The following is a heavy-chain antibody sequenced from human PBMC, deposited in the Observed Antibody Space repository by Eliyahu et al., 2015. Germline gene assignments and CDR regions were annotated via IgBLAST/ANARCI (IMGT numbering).Heavy chain of an antibody. CDR2: INATGGNP. CDR3: VKYDTSAAYFDF. V-gene: IGHV3-64D*06. Sequence: LVESGGGLVRPGGSLXXSCPASGFTFSFFAMHWVRQGPGKGLQYISGINATGGNPYYADSVKGRFTISRDNYKNMVHLQMTSLRPEDTAVYFCVKYDTSAAYFDFWGRGTLVSVSS. J-gene: IGHJ4*02. CDR1: GFTFSFFA. D-gene: IGHD3-16*01.